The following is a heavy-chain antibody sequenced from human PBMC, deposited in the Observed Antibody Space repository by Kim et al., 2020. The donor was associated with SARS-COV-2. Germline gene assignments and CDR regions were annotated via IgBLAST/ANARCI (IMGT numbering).Heavy chain of an antibody. D-gene: IGHD3-22*01. CDR3: AREYAGLYYYDSSGLDY. J-gene: IGHJ4*01. Sequence: GGSLRLSCAASGFTFSSYAMHWVRQAPGKRLEWVAVISYDGSNKYYVDSVKGRFTISRDNSKNTLYLQMNSLRAEDTAVYYCAREYAGLYYYDSSGLDY. CDR1: GFTFSSYA. CDR2: ISYDGSNK. V-gene: IGHV3-30*04.